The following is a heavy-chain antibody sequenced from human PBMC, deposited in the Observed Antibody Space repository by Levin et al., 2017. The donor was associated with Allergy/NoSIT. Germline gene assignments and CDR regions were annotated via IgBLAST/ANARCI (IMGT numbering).Heavy chain of an antibody. D-gene: IGHD3-9*01. Sequence: GGSLRLSCVASGFTFNRYGMHWVRQAPGKGLEWVAGLSSDGSRDYYADSVKGRFTISRDNSNNTLYLQMTSLTDDDTGVYYFAKPAAGQGRKNRAWLGGDFESWGQGTLVSVSS. J-gene: IGHJ4*02. CDR2: LSSDGSRD. CDR3: AKPAAGQGRKNRAWLGGDFES. CDR1: GFTFNRYG. V-gene: IGHV3-30*18.